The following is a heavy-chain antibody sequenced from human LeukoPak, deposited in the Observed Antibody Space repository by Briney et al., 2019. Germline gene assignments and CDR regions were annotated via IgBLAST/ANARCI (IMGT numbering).Heavy chain of an antibody. CDR3: ARDVHGDYGSGWFDP. CDR2: IMPLFGTA. CDR1: GGTFNNSA. D-gene: IGHD4-17*01. V-gene: IGHV1-69*05. J-gene: IGHJ5*02. Sequence: SVKVSCKXSGGTFNNSAISWVRQAAGQGLEWLGGIMPLFGTAGYAQKFQGRVTITKDESTRTVYLELTSLTSDDTAVYYCARDVHGDYGSGWFDPWGQGTLVSVSS.